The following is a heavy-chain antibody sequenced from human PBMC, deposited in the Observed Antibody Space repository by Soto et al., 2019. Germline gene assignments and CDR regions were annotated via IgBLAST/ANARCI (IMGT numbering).Heavy chain of an antibody. Sequence: PGGSLRLSCAASGFTFSSYGMHWVRQAPGKGLEWVAVISYDGSKKYYADSVKGRFTISRDNSKNTLYLQMTSLRAEDTAVYYCAKWAGDSYYYYGMDVWGQGTTVTVS. V-gene: IGHV3-30*18. CDR1: GFTFSSYG. J-gene: IGHJ6*02. CDR2: ISYDGSKK. D-gene: IGHD1-26*01. CDR3: AKWAGDSYYYYGMDV.